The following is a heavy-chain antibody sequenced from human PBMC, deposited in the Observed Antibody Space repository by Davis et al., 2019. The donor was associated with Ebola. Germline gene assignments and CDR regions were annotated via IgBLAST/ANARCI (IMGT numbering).Heavy chain of an antibody. V-gene: IGHV4-34*01. CDR1: GGSFSGYY. Sequence: PSETLSLTCAVYGGSFSGYYWSWIRQPPGKGLEWIGEINHSGSTNYNPSLKSRVTISVDTSKNQFSLKLSSVTAADTAVYYCARGKRSSGSYYWGQGTLVTVSS. J-gene: IGHJ4*02. D-gene: IGHD1-26*01. CDR2: INHSGST. CDR3: ARGKRSSGSYY.